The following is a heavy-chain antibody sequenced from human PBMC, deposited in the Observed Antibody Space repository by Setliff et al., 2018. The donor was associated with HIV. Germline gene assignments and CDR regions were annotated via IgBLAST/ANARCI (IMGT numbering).Heavy chain of an antibody. CDR1: GGSISSYY. J-gene: IGHJ4*02. CDR3: ARDPPGYGDSNDY. V-gene: IGHV4-59*01. D-gene: IGHD4-17*01. Sequence: PSETLSLTCTVSGGSISSYYWSWIRQPPGKGLEWIGYIYYSGSTNYNPSLKSRVTMSIDTSKNQFSLKVRSVSAADTAVYYCARDPPGYGDSNDYWGQGMLVTVSS. CDR2: IYYSGST.